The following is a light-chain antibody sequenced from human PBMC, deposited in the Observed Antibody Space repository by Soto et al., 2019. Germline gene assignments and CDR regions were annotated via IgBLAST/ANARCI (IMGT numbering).Light chain of an antibody. CDR2: ATS. CDR3: QKYDDSARYK. Sequence: EIVLTQSPGTLSLSPGERATLSCRASQRINTRYSAWYQQKPGQPPRLLIYATSSRAPGIPDMFSGSGSGTDFTLTISRLEPEDFAVYYCQKYDDSARYKFGQGTNLDIK. V-gene: IGKV3-20*01. CDR1: QRINTRY. J-gene: IGKJ2*01.